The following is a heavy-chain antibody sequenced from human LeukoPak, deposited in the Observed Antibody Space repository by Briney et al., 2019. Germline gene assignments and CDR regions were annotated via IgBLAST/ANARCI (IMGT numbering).Heavy chain of an antibody. D-gene: IGHD7-27*01. CDR3: TRAHPLTGDYFDY. CDR2: IRSKAYGGTT. V-gene: IGHV3-49*04. J-gene: IGHJ4*02. Sequence: PGGSLRLSFTASGFTFGDYAMSWVRQAPGKGLEWVGFIRSKAYGGTTEYAASVKGRFTISRDDSKSIAYLQMNSLKTEDTAVYYCTRAHPLTGDYFDYWGQGPLVTVSS. CDR1: GFTFGDYA.